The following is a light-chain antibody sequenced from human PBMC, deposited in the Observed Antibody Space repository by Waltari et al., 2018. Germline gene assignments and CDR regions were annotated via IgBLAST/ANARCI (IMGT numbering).Light chain of an antibody. Sequence: DIQMTQSPSTLSASVGDRVTITCRASQRIGNWLAWYQQKPGKAPNLLISKASALESGGPSRFSGSGSGTEFTLTISSLQPDDFATYYCHQYSSFPWALGQGTKVEIK. J-gene: IGKJ1*01. CDR1: QRIGNW. CDR2: KAS. V-gene: IGKV1-5*03. CDR3: HQYSSFPWA.